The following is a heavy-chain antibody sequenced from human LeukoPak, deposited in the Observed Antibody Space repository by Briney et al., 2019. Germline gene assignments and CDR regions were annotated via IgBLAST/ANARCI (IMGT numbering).Heavy chain of an antibody. CDR2: ISGSGGST. CDR3: AKGSYYDSSGSFYFDY. J-gene: IGHJ4*02. CDR1: GFAFSSYA. D-gene: IGHD3-22*01. Sequence: GGSLRLSCAASGFAFSSYAMSWVRQAPGKGLEWVSAISGSGGSTYYADSVKGRFTISRDNSKNTLYLQMNSLRAEDTAVYYCAKGSYYDSSGSFYFDYWGQGTLVTVSS. V-gene: IGHV3-23*01.